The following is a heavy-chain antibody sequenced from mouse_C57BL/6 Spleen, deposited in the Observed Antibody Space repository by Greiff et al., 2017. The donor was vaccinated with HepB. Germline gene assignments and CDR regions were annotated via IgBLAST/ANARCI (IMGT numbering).Heavy chain of an antibody. V-gene: IGHV5-16*01. Sequence: EVHLVESEGGLVQPGSSMKLSCTASGFTFSDYYMAWVRQVPEKGLEWVANINYDGSSTYYLDSLQSRVIISRDNAKNILYLQMSSLKSEDTATYYSERETRWAMDYWGQGTTVTVAS. CDR2: INYDGSST. D-gene: IGHD1-3*01. CDR3: ERETRWAMDY. CDR1: GFTFSDYY. J-gene: IGHJ4*01.